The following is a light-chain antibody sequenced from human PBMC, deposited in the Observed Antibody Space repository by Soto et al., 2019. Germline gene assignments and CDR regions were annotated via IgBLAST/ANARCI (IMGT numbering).Light chain of an antibody. V-gene: IGKV3-15*01. CDR1: QSITGN. J-gene: IGKJ4*01. CDR2: DAS. Sequence: TQSRCTLSLSTIERATLSCRASQSITGNLTWYQQKPGQAPRLLIYDASTRATGIPARFSGSGSGTEFTLTISSLQSEDFAAYYCQQYNNWPLTFGGGTKVDIK. CDR3: QQYNNWPLT.